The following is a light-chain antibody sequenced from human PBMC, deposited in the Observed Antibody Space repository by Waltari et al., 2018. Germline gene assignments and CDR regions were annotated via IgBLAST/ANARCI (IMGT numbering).Light chain of an antibody. Sequence: DIRMTPSPSTLCASAGDGVIISCRASQSISKGLALYQQKPGKAPKLLIYEASTLQSGVPSRFSGTESGTDFTLTISSLQPDDFATYYCQQYNSYSLLTLGGGTKVEMK. V-gene: IGKV1-5*03. J-gene: IGKJ4*01. CDR3: QQYNSYSLLT. CDR1: QSISKG. CDR2: EAS.